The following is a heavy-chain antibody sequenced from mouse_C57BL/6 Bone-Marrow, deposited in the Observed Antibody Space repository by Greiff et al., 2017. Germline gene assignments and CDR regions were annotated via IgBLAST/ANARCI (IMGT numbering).Heavy chain of an antibody. Sequence: VKLVESGAELARPGASVKLSCKASGYTFTSYGISWVKQRTGQGLEWIGEIYPRSGNTYYNEKFKGKATLTADKSSSTAYMELRSLTSEDSAVYFCDRSRIYDDARDYWGQGTSVTGSS. V-gene: IGHV1-81*01. CDR1: GYTFTSYG. D-gene: IGHD2-1*01. CDR3: DRSRIYDDARDY. J-gene: IGHJ4*01. CDR2: IYPRSGNT.